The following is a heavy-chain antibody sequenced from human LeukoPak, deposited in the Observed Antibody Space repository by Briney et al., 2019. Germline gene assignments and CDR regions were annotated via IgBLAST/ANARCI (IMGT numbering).Heavy chain of an antibody. CDR1: GFTFSDYS. D-gene: IGHD3-22*01. J-gene: IGHJ5*01. CDR2: ISSSSITI. V-gene: IGHV3-48*02. CDR3: ARGAYYYDNSGYYQWFDS. Sequence: GGSLRLSCAASGFTFSDYSMNCVRQAPGKGLEWVSYISSSSITIYYADSVKGRFTIPRDNAKNSLYLQMNSLRDEDTAVYYCARGAYYYDNSGYYQWFDSWGQGTLVTVSS.